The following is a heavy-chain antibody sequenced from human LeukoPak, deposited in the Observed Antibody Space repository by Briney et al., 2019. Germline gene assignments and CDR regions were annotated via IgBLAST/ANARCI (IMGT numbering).Heavy chain of an antibody. CDR2: INWNGGST. CDR3: ARDYYGSGEPDAFDI. Sequence: GGSLRLSCAASGFTFDDYGMSWVRQAPGKGLAWVSGINWNGGSTGYADSVKGRFTISRDNAKNSLYLQMNSLRAEDTALYHCARDYYGSGEPDAFDIWGQGTMVTVSS. D-gene: IGHD3-10*01. V-gene: IGHV3-20*01. CDR1: GFTFDDYG. J-gene: IGHJ3*02.